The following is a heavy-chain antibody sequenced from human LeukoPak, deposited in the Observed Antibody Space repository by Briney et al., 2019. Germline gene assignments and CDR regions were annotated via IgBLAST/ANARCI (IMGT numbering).Heavy chain of an antibody. J-gene: IGHJ5*02. CDR2: ITSTGFGT. V-gene: IGHV3-21*04. CDR1: GFTFTTYS. D-gene: IGHD6-6*01. Sequence: GGSLRLSCAASGFTFTTYSMAWVRQAPGKGLEWISSITSTGFGTYYADSVKGRFTVSRDNAKNLLYLQMNSLRAEDTAVYYCAGTRQLHAGFDPWGQGTLVTVSS. CDR3: AGTRQLHAGFDP.